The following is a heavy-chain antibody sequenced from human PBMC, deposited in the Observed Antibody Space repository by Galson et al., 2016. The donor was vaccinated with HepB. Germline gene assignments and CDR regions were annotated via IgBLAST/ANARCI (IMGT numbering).Heavy chain of an antibody. J-gene: IGHJ4*02. CDR3: AKGRWDFDS. CDR2: ISYDGKSE. Sequence: SLRLSCAASGFTFSTYGMHWVRQAPGKGLEWVAIISYDGKSESDADSVKGRVTISRDNSKNTLYLQMHSLRGEDTAVYYCAKGRWDFDSWGQGTLVTVSS. V-gene: IGHV3-30*18. D-gene: IGHD5-24*01. CDR1: GFTFSTYG.